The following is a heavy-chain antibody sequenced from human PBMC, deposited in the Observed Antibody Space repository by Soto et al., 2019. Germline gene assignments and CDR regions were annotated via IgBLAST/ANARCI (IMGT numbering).Heavy chain of an antibody. V-gene: IGHV3-23*01. CDR1: GFTLSIFA. Sequence: PXGSLRLSCAASGFTLSIFAMSWVRQSPGKGLEWVSTISGSGGSTYYADAVKGRFTISRDNSMGTLYLQMKSLRVEDTAIYYCAKEVSLGSTVDLGYWGQGALVTVSS. CDR2: ISGSGGST. D-gene: IGHD7-27*01. J-gene: IGHJ4*02. CDR3: AKEVSLGSTVDLGY.